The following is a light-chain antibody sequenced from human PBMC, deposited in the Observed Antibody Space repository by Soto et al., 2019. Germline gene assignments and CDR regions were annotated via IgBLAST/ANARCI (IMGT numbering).Light chain of an antibody. CDR2: GAS. Sequence: EIVLTQSPATLSLSAGESVALSCRASKSFSRSYLAWYQQNPGQAPRLLIYGASSRATGIPDRFSGSGSGTDFTLTLSRLEPEELGVYDCQQYGSSSRTFGQWTKVEIK. CDR3: QQYGSSSRT. J-gene: IGKJ1*01. V-gene: IGKV3-20*01. CDR1: KSFSRSY.